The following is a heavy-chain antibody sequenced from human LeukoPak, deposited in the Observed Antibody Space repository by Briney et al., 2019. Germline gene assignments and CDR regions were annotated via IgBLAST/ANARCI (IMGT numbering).Heavy chain of an antibody. Sequence: PSETLSLTCTVSGGSISSSSYYWGWIRQPPGKGLEWIGSIYYSGSTYYNPSLKSRVTISVDTSKNQFSLKLSSVTAADTAVYYCARRERLLYWFDPWGQGTLVTVSS. J-gene: IGHJ5*02. V-gene: IGHV4-39*01. CDR1: GGSISSSSYY. CDR2: IYYSGST. CDR3: ARRERLLYWFDP. D-gene: IGHD2-2*01.